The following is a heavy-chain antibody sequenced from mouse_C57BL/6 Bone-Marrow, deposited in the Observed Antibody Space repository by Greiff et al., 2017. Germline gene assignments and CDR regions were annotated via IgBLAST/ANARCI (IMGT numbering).Heavy chain of an antibody. CDR3: ARGGNYSYYYAMDY. V-gene: IGHV5-12*01. D-gene: IGHD1-1*01. CDR2: ISNGGGST. J-gene: IGHJ4*01. Sequence: EVNLVESGGGLVQPGGSLKLSCAASGFTFSDYYMYWVRQTPEKRLEWVAYISNGGGSTYYPDTVKGRFTISRDNAKNTLYLQMSRLKSEDTAMYYCARGGNYSYYYAMDYWGQGTSVTVSS. CDR1: GFTFSDYY.